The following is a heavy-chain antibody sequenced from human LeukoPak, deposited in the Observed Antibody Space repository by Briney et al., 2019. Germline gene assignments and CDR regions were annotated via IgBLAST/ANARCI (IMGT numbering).Heavy chain of an antibody. CDR1: GFTFSRYG. D-gene: IGHD3-10*01. Sequence: GGSLRLSCTASGFTFSRYGLHWVRQAPGKGLEWVAFIRDDGSTRYYADSVKGRFTVSRDNSKNTLYLQMNSLRAEDTAVYYCARGSGRATGWFDPWGQGTLVTVSS. CDR3: ARGSGRATGWFDP. J-gene: IGHJ5*02. V-gene: IGHV3-30*02. CDR2: IRDDGSTR.